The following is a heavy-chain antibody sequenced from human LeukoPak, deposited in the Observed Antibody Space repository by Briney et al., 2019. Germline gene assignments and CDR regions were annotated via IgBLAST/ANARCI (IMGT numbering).Heavy chain of an antibody. CDR2: IKSNLDGGTI. CDR1: GFIFSNAW. D-gene: IGHD3-10*01. CDR3: STVKRFTVDRGGRSWFDP. V-gene: IGHV3-15*01. J-gene: IGHJ5*02. Sequence: GGSLRLSCAASGFIFSNAWVTWVRQAPGKGLEWVGRIKSNLDGGTIDYAAPVKGRFTISRDDSKNTLYLQMNSLKTEDTAVYYCSTVKRFTVDRGGRSWFDPWGQGTLVIVSS.